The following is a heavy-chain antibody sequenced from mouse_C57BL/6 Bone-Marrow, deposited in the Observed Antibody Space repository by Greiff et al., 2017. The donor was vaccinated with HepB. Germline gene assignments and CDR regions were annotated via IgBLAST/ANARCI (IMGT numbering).Heavy chain of an antibody. V-gene: IGHV1-55*01. D-gene: IGHD1-1*01. CDR3: ARGIITTVVDWYFDV. J-gene: IGHJ1*03. CDR2: IYPGSGST. CDR1: GYTFTSYW. Sequence: QVHVKQPGAELVKPGASVKMSCKASGYTFTSYWITWVKQRPGQGLEWIGDIYPGSGSTNYNEKFKSKATLTVDTSSSTAYMQLSSLTSEDSAVYYCARGIITTVVDWYFDVWGTGTTVTVSS.